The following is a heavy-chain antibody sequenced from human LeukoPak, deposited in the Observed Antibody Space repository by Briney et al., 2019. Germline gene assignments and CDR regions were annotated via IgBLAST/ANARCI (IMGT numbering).Heavy chain of an antibody. CDR2: IWYDGSNK. D-gene: IGHD3-10*01. V-gene: IGHV3-33*01. CDR3: ARGFSWFGEPTDYYYCYGMDV. CDR1: GFTFSSYG. Sequence: GGSLRLSCAASGFTFSSYGMHWVRQAPGKGLEWVAAIWYDGSNKYYADSVKGRFTISRDNSKNTLYLQMNSLRAEDTAVYYCARGFSWFGEPTDYYYCYGMDVWGQGTTVTVSS. J-gene: IGHJ6*02.